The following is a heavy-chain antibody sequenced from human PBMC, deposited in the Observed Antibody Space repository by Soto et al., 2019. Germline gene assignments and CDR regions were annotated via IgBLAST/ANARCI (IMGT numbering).Heavy chain of an antibody. D-gene: IGHD6-19*01. CDR3: AADREISKGGHSSGWFI. CDR1: GRTLSDYA. CDR2: IVVGSGNT. Sequence: SVKVSCKASGRTLSDYAMSWVRQAPGQGLEWIGWIVVGSGNTNYAQKFQERVTITRDMSTSTAYMELSSLRSEDTAVYYCAADREISKGGHSSGWFIWGQGTMVTVS. V-gene: IGHV1-58*02. J-gene: IGHJ3*02.